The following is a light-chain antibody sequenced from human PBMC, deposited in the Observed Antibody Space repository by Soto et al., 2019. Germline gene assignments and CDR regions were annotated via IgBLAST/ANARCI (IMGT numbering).Light chain of an antibody. J-gene: IGLJ1*01. CDR1: SSNIGAGYD. CDR2: GNN. CDR3: QSYDRSLSGRV. Sequence: QSVLTQPPSASGAPGQRVTISCTGSSSNIGAGYDVHWYQQLPGTAPKLLIYGNNNRPSGVPDRFSGSKSGTSASLAITGLQAEDEADYYCQSYDRSLSGRVFGTGTKLTVL. V-gene: IGLV1-40*01.